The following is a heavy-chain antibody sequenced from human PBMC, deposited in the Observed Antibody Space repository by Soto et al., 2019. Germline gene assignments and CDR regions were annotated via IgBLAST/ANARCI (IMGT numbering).Heavy chain of an antibody. CDR2: INAGNGNA. V-gene: IGHV1-3*01. J-gene: IGHJ4*02. CDR1: GYTFTSYA. D-gene: IGHD1-26*01. Sequence: ASVKVSCKASGYTFTSYAMHWVRQAPGQRLEWMGGINAGNGNARYSQKFQGRVTITRDTFASTVYMELSCLRSEDTAVYFCARGLIGASGVFDYWGQGALVTVSS. CDR3: ARGLIGASGVFDY.